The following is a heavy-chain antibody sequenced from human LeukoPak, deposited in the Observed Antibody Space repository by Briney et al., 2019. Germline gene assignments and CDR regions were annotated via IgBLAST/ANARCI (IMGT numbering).Heavy chain of an antibody. CDR2: ISGSGGST. J-gene: IGHJ5*02. Sequence: PGGSLRLSCAASGFTFTNYAMSWVRQAPGKGLEWVSTISGSGGSTYYADSVKGRFTISRDNSKNTVYLQMNSLRAEDTAVYYCAKGEIRFDPWGQGTLVTVSS. CDR3: AKGEIRFDP. V-gene: IGHV3-23*01. CDR1: GFTFTNYA.